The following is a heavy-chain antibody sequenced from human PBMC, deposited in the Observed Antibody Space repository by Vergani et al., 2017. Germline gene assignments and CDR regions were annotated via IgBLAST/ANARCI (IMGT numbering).Heavy chain of an antibody. D-gene: IGHD4-23*01. V-gene: IGHV3-23*01. J-gene: IGHJ6*02. CDR2: ISGSGGNT. CDR3: AKARDPKCKGGNCYSYYYGLDL. Sequence: EVQLLESGGGLVQPGGSLRLSCGASGFTFSSYAMTWVRQAPGKGLELVSAISGSGGNTFYTDSVKGRFTISRDNSKDTLYLQMNSLRVEDTAIYYCAKARDPKCKGGNCYSYYYGLDLWGQGTTVTVSS. CDR1: GFTFSSYA.